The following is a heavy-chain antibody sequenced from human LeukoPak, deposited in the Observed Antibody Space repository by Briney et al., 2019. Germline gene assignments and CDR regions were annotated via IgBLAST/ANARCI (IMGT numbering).Heavy chain of an antibody. CDR2: INGGGNTT. Sequence: GGSLRLSCAASGFAFSSFAMGWVRQSPGKGLEWLSTINGGGNTTFYADSVKGRLTISRDNSKNALYLHMDSLRPDDTAIYYCTKELHVAVAVADYYYFYMDVWGRGTAVTVPS. CDR3: TKELHVAVAVADYYYFYMDV. J-gene: IGHJ6*03. V-gene: IGHV3-23*01. CDR1: GFAFSSFA. D-gene: IGHD6-19*01.